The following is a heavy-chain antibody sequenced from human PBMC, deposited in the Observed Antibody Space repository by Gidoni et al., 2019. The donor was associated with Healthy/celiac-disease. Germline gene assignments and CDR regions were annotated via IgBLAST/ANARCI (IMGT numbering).Heavy chain of an antibody. CDR1: GFTFSSYA. CDR3: ARETLGYCSGGSCYTSDAFDI. CDR2: ISYDGSNK. D-gene: IGHD2-15*01. J-gene: IGHJ3*02. V-gene: IGHV3-30-3*01. Sequence: QVQLVESGGGVVQPGRSLRLSCAASGFTFSSYAMHWVRQAPGKGRELVAVISYDGSNKYYADSVKGRFTISRDNSKNTLYLQMNSLRAEDTAVYYCARETLGYCSGGSCYTSDAFDIWGQGTMVTVSS.